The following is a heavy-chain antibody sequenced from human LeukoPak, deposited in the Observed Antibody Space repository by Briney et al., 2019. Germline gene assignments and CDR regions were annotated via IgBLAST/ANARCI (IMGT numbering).Heavy chain of an antibody. CDR1: GGSISSYY. J-gene: IGHJ6*03. CDR2: IYYSGST. CDR3: ARTTEGGYSYGYFYYYYMDV. D-gene: IGHD5-18*01. V-gene: IGHV4-59*01. Sequence: SETLSLTCSVSGGSISSYYWSWIRQPPGKGLEWIGYIYYSGSTNYKSSLKSRVTISVDTSKNQFSLKLSSVTAADTAVYYCARTTEGGYSYGYFYYYYMDVWGKGTTVTISS.